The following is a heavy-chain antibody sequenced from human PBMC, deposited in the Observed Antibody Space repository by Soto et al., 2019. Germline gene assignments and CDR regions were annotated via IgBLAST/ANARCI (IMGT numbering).Heavy chain of an antibody. Sequence: PSETLSLTCTVSGGSISTYYWIWIRQPPGKGLEWIGSIYYRGSANYNPSLHTRVTISVDTSKSQFSLKLTSVTAADSAVYFCARLEGLATISYYFDFWGPGALVTVSS. D-gene: IGHD3-9*01. V-gene: IGHV4-59*08. CDR3: ARLEGLATISYYFDF. CDR2: IYYRGSA. CDR1: GGSISTYY. J-gene: IGHJ4*02.